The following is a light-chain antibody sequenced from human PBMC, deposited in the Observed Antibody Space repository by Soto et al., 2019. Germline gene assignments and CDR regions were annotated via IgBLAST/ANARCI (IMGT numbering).Light chain of an antibody. V-gene: IGKV1-5*02. CDR3: QGYNRYS. J-gene: IGKJ1*01. Sequence: DIQMTQSLSTLSPSVVDRATIVCRARQSISNWLAWYKQKQGTDPKVLVYPGSDLQSGAPSRCSGSGSGTEFTLSIISLQPDDFATYYCQGYNRYSFGQGTKVDIK. CDR1: QSISNW. CDR2: PGS.